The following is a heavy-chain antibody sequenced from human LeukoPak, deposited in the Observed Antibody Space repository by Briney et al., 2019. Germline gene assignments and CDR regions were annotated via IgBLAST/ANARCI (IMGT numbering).Heavy chain of an antibody. Sequence: SETLSLTCAVYGGSFSGYYWSWIRQPPGKGLEWIGEINHSGSTNYNPSLKSRVTISVDTSKNQFSLKLSFVTAADTAVYYCARGRGYSSWYYFDYWGQGTLVTVSS. D-gene: IGHD5-18*01. CDR1: GGSFSGYY. V-gene: IGHV4-34*01. CDR2: INHSGST. J-gene: IGHJ4*02. CDR3: ARGRGYSSWYYFDY.